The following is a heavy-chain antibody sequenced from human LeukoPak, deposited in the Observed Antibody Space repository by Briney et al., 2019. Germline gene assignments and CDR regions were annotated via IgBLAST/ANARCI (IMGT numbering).Heavy chain of an antibody. CDR3: TAGLFDSGGVDH. CDR2: DRGTA. Sequence: GGSLILSCAASGFTFTKAWMTWVRQAPGKGLEWIGRDRGTADYAAPVKGRFTISRDYSKDILYLQMNSLKVEDTALYYCTAGLFDSGGVDHWGQGTLVSVSS. D-gene: IGHD2-15*01. J-gene: IGHJ4*02. V-gene: IGHV3-66*01. CDR1: GFTFTKAW.